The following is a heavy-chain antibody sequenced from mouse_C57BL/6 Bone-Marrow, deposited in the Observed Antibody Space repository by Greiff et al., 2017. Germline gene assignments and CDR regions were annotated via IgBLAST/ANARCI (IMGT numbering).Heavy chain of an antibody. CDR1: GYTFTDYE. V-gene: IGHV1-15*01. J-gene: IGHJ1*03. CDR2: IDPETGGT. CDR3: TANYYGNYLYWYFDV. Sequence: VKLQESGAELVRPGASVTLSCKASGYTFTDYEMHWVKQTPVHGLEWIGAIDPETGGTAYNQKFKGKAILTADKSSSTAYMELRSLTSEDAAVYYCTANYYGNYLYWYFDVWGTGTTVTVSS. D-gene: IGHD2-1*01.